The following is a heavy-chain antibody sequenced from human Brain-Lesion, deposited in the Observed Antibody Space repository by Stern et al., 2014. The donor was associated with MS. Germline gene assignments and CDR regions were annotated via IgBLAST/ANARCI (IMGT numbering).Heavy chain of an antibody. CDR3: ARSPATPSGYDRFDY. CDR2: IFPRDSNT. D-gene: IGHD5-12*01. Sequence: VQLVESGAEVKKPGESLKISCEASGYLFDDYWIGWVRQMSGRGLELVAIIFPRDSNTRYSPSVQGQVTISADKSITPAFLQGSSRKPSDTAFYFCARSPATPSGYDRFDYWGQGALVTVSS. CDR1: GYLFDDYW. V-gene: IGHV5-51*03. J-gene: IGHJ4*02.